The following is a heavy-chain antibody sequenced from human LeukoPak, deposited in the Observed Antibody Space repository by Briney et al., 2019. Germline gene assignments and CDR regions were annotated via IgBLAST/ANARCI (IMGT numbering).Heavy chain of an antibody. CDR3: ATNTKLATITDYFDY. V-gene: IGHV3-53*01. J-gene: IGHJ4*02. CDR2: IYSGGST. D-gene: IGHD5-12*01. Sequence: GGSLRLSCAASGFTVSSNYMSWVRQAPGKGLEWVSVIYSGGSTYYADSVKGRFTISRDNSKNTLYLQMNSLRAEDTAVYYCATNTKLATITDYFDYWGQGTLVTVSS. CDR1: GFTVSSNY.